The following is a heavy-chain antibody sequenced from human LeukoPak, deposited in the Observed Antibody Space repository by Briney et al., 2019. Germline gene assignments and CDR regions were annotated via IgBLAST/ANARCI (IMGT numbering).Heavy chain of an antibody. V-gene: IGHV3-7*01. CDR3: VRDGRNGWHFDY. CDR2: TKGDESEK. CDR1: GFTLSSYW. D-gene: IGHD6-25*01. Sequence: GGSLRLSCTATGFTLSSYWMSWVRQAPGKGLEWVANTKGDESEKYYLDSVNGRFTISGNNAESSMSLQMNNLRAEDTAVYYCVRDGRNGWHFDYWGQGILVTVSS. J-gene: IGHJ4*02.